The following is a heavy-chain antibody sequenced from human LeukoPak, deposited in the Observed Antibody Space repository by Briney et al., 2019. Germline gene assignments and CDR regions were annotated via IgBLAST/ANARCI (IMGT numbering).Heavy chain of an antibody. CDR3: ARHPSYMSGWPLDY. CDR1: GYSFINYW. CDR2: IYPGDSDT. J-gene: IGHJ4*02. D-gene: IGHD6-19*01. Sequence: GESLQISCQGSGYSFINYWIGWVRQMPGKGLEWMGIIYPGDSDTRYSPSFQGQVTISADKSINTAYLQWSSLKASDTAMYYCARHPSYMSGWPLDYWGQGTLVIVSS. V-gene: IGHV5-51*01.